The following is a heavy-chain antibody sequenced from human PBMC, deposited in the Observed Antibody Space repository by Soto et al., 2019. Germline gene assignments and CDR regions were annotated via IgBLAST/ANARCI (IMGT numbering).Heavy chain of an antibody. J-gene: IGHJ5*02. CDR3: ARGNYDILTGHGSWFDP. CDR1: GGSISSGDYY. Sequence: PSETLSLTCTVSGGSISSGDYYWSWIRQPPGKGLEWIGYIYYSGSTYYNPSLKSRVTISVDTSKNQFSLKLSSVTAADTAVYYCARGNYDILTGHGSWFDPWGQGTLVTVSS. CDR2: IYYSGST. V-gene: IGHV4-30-4*01. D-gene: IGHD3-9*01.